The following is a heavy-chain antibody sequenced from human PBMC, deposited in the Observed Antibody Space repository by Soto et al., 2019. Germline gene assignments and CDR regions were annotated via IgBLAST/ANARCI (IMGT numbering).Heavy chain of an antibody. J-gene: IGHJ6*02. CDR1: GFSFKGSA. CDR2: IRSMPDNDAT. CDR3: TRLNSETSVTTSYDYYGMDV. V-gene: IGHV3-73*01. Sequence: PGGALRPSFASSGFSFKGSALQRELQAPGKGQEWIGRIRSMPDNDATAYAASVKGRFSISRDDSKNTAYLQMNSLKPEDTAVYYCTRLNSETSVTTSYDYYGMDVWGQGTTVTVSS. D-gene: IGHD4-17*01.